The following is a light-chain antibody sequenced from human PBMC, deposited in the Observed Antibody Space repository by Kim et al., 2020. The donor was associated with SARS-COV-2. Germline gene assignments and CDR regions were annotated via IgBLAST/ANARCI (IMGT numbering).Light chain of an antibody. CDR1: SLRVYY. CDR2: GKN. CDR3: NSRDSSGNLVV. V-gene: IGLV3-19*01. J-gene: IGLJ2*01. Sequence: SSELTQDPAMSVALGQTVRSTCQGDSLRVYYASWYQQKPGQAPVLVIFGKNSRPSGIPDRFSGSSSGNTASLTITGSQAEDEADYYCNSRDSSGNLVVFGGGTKLTVL.